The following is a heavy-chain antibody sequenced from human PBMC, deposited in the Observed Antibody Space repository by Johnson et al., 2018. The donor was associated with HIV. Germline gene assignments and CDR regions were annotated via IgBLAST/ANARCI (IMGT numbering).Heavy chain of an antibody. V-gene: IGHV3-33*05. Sequence: QVQLVESGGGVVQPGRSLRLSCAASGFTFSSYGMHWVRQAPGKGLEWVAFISYDGTNKYYADSVKGRFTISRDNSKNTLYLQMNSLRAEETAVYYCARGRLLWFRELWPHAAFDIWGQGTMVTVSS. CDR1: GFTFSSYG. D-gene: IGHD3-10*01. J-gene: IGHJ3*02. CDR2: ISYDGTNK. CDR3: ARGRLLWFRELWPHAAFDI.